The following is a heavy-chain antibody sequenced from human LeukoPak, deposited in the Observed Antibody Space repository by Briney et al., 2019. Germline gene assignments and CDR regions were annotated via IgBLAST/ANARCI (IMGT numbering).Heavy chain of an antibody. CDR1: GFTFSSYA. CDR2: ISGSGGIS. V-gene: IGHV3-23*01. Sequence: EGSLRLSCAASGFTFSSYAMSWVRQAPGKGLDWVSGISGSGGISDYAESVKGRFTISRDNSDNTLYLEMNSLRPEDTALYYCVKLNERLVRSPGDYWGQGTLVTVSS. CDR3: VKLNERLVRSPGDY. D-gene: IGHD6-6*01. J-gene: IGHJ4*02.